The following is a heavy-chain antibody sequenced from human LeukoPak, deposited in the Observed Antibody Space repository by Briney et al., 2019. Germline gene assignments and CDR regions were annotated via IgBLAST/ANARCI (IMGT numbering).Heavy chain of an antibody. CDR1: GFTFANAW. CDR2: ISYDGSNK. V-gene: IGHV3-30*03. Sequence: GGSLRLSCAASGFTFANAWMSWVRQAPGKGLEWVAVISYDGSNKYYADSVKGRFTISRDNSKNTLYLQMNSLRAEDTAVYYCALTDIWGQGTMVTVSS. J-gene: IGHJ3*02. CDR3: ALTDI.